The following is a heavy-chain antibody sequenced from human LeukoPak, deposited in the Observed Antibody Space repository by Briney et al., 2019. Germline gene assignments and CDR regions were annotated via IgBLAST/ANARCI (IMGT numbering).Heavy chain of an antibody. CDR3: ARGYGSGSYYPWFDP. J-gene: IGHJ5*02. Sequence: SETLSLTCAVYGGSFSGYYWSWIRQPPGKGLEWIGEINHSGSTNYNPSLKSRVTISVDTSTNQFSLKLSSVTAADTAVYYCARGYGSGSYYPWFDPWGQGTLVTVSS. CDR1: GGSFSGYY. V-gene: IGHV4-34*01. CDR2: INHSGST. D-gene: IGHD3-10*01.